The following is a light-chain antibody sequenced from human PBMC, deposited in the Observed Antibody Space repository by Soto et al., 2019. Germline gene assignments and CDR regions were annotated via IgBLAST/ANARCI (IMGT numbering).Light chain of an antibody. Sequence: ESVLTQSPGTLSLSPGERATLSCRASQSVSSNSLAWYQQKPGQSPRRLIYGASSRATGTPDRFSGSGSGTDFTLTISRLEPEDFAVYYCQQFGGSPPSWTFGQGTKVEI. V-gene: IGKV3-20*01. CDR2: GAS. CDR3: QQFGGSPPSWT. CDR1: QSVSSNS. J-gene: IGKJ1*01.